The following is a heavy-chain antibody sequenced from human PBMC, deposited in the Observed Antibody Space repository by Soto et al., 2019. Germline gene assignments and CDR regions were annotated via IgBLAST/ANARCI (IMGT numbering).Heavy chain of an antibody. D-gene: IGHD3-9*01. V-gene: IGHV4-59*08. CDR2: IYYSGST. CDR3: ARQNYDILTGYSGYYYYYYMDV. Sequence: QVQLQESGPGLVKPSETLSLTCTVSGGSISSYYWSWIRQPPGKGLEWIGYIYYSGSTNYNPSLKSRATISVDTSKNQFSLKLSSVTAADTAVYYCARQNYDILTGYSGYYYYYYMDVWGKGTTVTVSS. CDR1: GGSISSYY. J-gene: IGHJ6*03.